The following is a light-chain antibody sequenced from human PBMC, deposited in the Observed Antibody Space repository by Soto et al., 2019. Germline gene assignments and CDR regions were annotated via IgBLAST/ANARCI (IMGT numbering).Light chain of an antibody. Sequence: DIQMTQSPSTLSASVGDTVTITCRASQSISSWLAWYQQKPGKAPKVLIYKASILESGVPSGFSGSGSGTDFAVTISSLKPDDFASYYCHQSNSYPGTFGQGTKVEIK. CDR1: QSISSW. CDR2: KAS. J-gene: IGKJ1*01. V-gene: IGKV1-5*03. CDR3: HQSNSYPGT.